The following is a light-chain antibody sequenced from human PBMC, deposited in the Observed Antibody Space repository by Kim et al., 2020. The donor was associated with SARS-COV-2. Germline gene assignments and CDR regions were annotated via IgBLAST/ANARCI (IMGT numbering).Light chain of an antibody. CDR3: QQYSRAPDT. CDR1: QSISGSY. V-gene: IGKV3-20*01. Sequence: IVLTQSPDTLSLSPGERATLSCRASQSISGSYLAWYQQKPGQAPRLLIYGASSRATGIPDRFTGNGSGADFTLTISRLEPEDFAVYYCQQYSRAPDTFGPGTRLEIK. CDR2: GAS. J-gene: IGKJ5*01.